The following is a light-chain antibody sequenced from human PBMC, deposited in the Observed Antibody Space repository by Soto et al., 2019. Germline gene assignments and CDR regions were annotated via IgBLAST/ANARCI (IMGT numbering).Light chain of an antibody. CDR2: GAS. CDR3: LQGYSPRLS. CDR1: QSISTY. Sequence: DIEMTQSPSSLSASVGDRVTITCRASQSISTYLNWYQQKGGKAPKLLIHGASGLQSGVPLRFSGSGSGTDCTLTISSLQPEDFATYYCLQGYSPRLSFGGGTTVELK. V-gene: IGKV1-39*01. J-gene: IGKJ4*01.